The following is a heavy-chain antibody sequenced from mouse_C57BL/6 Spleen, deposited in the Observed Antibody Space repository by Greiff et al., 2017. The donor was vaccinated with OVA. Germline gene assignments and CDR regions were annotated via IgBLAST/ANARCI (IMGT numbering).Heavy chain of an antibody. CDR2: IYPGDGDT. D-gene: IGHD1-1*01. J-gene: IGHJ1*03. V-gene: IGHV1-82*01. CDR3: AREGDYGSSYGYFDV. Sequence: QVQLQQSGPELVKPRASVKISCKASGYAFSSSWMNWVKQRPGKGLEWIGRIYPGDGDTNYNGKFKGKATLTADKSSSTAYMQLSSLTSEDSAVYFCAREGDYGSSYGYFDVWGTGTTVTVSS. CDR1: GYAFSSSW.